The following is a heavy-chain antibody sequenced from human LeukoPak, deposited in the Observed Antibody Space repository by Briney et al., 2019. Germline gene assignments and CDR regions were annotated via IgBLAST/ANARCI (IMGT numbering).Heavy chain of an antibody. V-gene: IGHV3-23*01. CDR3: AKDLAPAAH. Sequence: SGGSLRLSCAGSGFTFSSSSMSWVRQAPGKGLEWVSALTGSGGSTYYADSVKGRFTISRDNSKKTLFLQMNSLRAEDTAVYYCAKDLAPAAHWGQGTLVTVSS. CDR2: LTGSGGST. D-gene: IGHD2-2*01. J-gene: IGHJ4*02. CDR1: GFTFSSSS.